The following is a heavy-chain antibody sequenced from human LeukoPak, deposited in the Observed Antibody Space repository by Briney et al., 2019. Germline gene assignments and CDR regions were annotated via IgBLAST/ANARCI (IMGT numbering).Heavy chain of an antibody. CDR3: ASLALLDV. CDR2: ISYDGSNK. Sequence: GGSLRLSCAASGFTFSSYAMSWVRQAPGKGLEWVAVISYDGSNKYYADSVKGRFTISRDNSKNTLYLQMNSLRAEDTAVYYCASLALLDVWGQGTTVTVSS. V-gene: IGHV3-30-3*01. CDR1: GFTFSSYA. D-gene: IGHD2-15*01. J-gene: IGHJ6*02.